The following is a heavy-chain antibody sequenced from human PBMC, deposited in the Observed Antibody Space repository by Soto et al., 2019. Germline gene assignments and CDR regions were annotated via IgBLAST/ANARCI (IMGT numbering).Heavy chain of an antibody. V-gene: IGHV6-1*01. CDR3: TIQSSGWFNFDY. D-gene: IGHD6-19*01. Sequence: PSQTLSLTCAISGDRVSTNIVAWNWIRQSPSRGLEWLGRTYYRSKWYNDYATSVKSRITINSDTSKNQCSLQLNSVTPEDTAVYYCTIQSSGWFNFDYWGQGALVTVSS. CDR1: GDRVSTNIVA. J-gene: IGHJ4*02. CDR2: TYYRSKWYN.